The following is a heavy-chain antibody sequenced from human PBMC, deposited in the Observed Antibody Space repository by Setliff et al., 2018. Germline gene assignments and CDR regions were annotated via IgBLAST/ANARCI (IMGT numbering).Heavy chain of an antibody. CDR1: GFTFSTHS. D-gene: IGHD6-13*01. V-gene: IGHV3-21*01. Sequence: PGESLKISCAASGFTFSTHSMNWVHQAPGKGLEWVSSISRSSTYIYYADSMKGRFTISRDNAKNSLYLQMNSLRAEDAAVYYCASAGHSGSWFPFDAFHIWGQGTMVTVSS. J-gene: IGHJ3*02. CDR2: ISRSSTYI. CDR3: ASAGHSGSWFPFDAFHI.